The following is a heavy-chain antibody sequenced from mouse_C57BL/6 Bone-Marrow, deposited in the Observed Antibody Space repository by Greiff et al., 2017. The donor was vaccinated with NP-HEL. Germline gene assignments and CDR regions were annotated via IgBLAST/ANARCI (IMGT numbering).Heavy chain of an antibody. D-gene: IGHD1-1*01. V-gene: IGHV1-63*01. Sequence: QVQLKQSGAELVRPGTSVKMSCKASGYTFTNYWIGWAKQRPGHGLEWIGDIYPGGGYTNYNEKFKGKATLTADKSSSTAYMQFSSLTSEDSAIYYCARKGGPTTVPLFDYWGQGTTLTVSS. J-gene: IGHJ2*01. CDR3: ARKGGPTTVPLFDY. CDR1: GYTFTNYW. CDR2: IYPGGGYT.